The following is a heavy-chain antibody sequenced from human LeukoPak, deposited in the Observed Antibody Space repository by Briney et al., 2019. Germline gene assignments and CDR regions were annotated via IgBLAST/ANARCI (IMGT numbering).Heavy chain of an antibody. CDR1: GFTFSSYW. CDR2: IKQDGSEK. J-gene: IGHJ6*03. Sequence: GGSLRLSCAASGFTFSSYWMSWVRQAPGKGLEWVANIKQDGSEKYYVDSVKGRFTISRDNAKNSLYLQMNSLRAEDTAVYYCARETYYYDSSGFYYYMDVWGKGTTVTVSS. CDR3: ARETYYYDSSGFYYYMDV. D-gene: IGHD3-22*01. V-gene: IGHV3-7*01.